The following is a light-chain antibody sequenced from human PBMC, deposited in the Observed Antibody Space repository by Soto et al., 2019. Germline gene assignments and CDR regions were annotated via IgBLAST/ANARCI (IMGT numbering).Light chain of an antibody. CDR2: AAS. CDR1: QSISSY. Sequence: DVQMTQSPSSLSASVGDRVTITCRASQSISSYLNWYQQKPGKAPKLLIYAASSLQSGVPSRFSGSGSGTDFTLTISSLQPEDFATYYCQQSYSTPRTFGQVTKVDIE. J-gene: IGKJ1*01. V-gene: IGKV1-39*01. CDR3: QQSYSTPRT.